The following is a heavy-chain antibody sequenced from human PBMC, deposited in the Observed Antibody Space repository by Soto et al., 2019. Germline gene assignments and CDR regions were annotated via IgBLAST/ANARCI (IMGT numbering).Heavy chain of an antibody. CDR3: ARGSEPGIAAAATFDY. CDR2: IYYSGST. D-gene: IGHD6-13*01. Sequence: SETLSLTCTVSGGSVSSGSYYWSWIRQPPGKGLEWIGYIYYSGSTNYNPSLKSRVTISVDTSKNQFSLKLSSVTAADTAVYYCARGSEPGIAAAATFDYWGQGTLVTVSS. V-gene: IGHV4-61*01. CDR1: GGSVSSGSYY. J-gene: IGHJ4*02.